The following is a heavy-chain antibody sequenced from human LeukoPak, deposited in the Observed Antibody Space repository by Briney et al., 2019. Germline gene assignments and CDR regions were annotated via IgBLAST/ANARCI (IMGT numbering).Heavy chain of an antibody. Sequence: GGSLRLFCAASGFTFSSYAMSWVRQAPGKGLEWVSAISGSGGSTYYADSVKGRFTISRDNSKNTLYLQMNSLRAEDTAIYYCAKDITAYSSSSGQFDYWGQGTLVTVSS. CDR3: AKDITAYSSSSGQFDY. J-gene: IGHJ4*02. V-gene: IGHV3-23*01. D-gene: IGHD6-6*01. CDR1: GFTFSSYA. CDR2: ISGSGGST.